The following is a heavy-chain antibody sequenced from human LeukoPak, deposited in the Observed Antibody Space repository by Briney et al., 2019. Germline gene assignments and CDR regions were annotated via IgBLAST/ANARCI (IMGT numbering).Heavy chain of an antibody. CDR1: GYSISSGYY. J-gene: IGHJ5*02. Sequence: PSETLSLTCTVSGYSISSGYYWGWIRQPPGKGLEWIGSIYHSGSTYYNPSLKSRVTISVDTSKNQFSLKLSSVTAADTAVYYCARDLYSSRSFDPWGQGTLVTVSS. CDR2: IYHSGST. V-gene: IGHV4-38-2*02. D-gene: IGHD6-13*01. CDR3: ARDLYSSRSFDP.